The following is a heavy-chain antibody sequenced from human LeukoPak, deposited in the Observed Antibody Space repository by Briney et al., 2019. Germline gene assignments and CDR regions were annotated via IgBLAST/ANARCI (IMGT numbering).Heavy chain of an antibody. CDR2: IILIFGTA. CDR1: GGTFSSYA. D-gene: IGHD5-18*01. CDR3: AIGRYSYGHAVGYYYMDV. V-gene: IGHV1-69*13. J-gene: IGHJ6*03. Sequence: SVKVSCKASGGTFSSYAISWVRQAPGQGLEWMGGIILIFGTANYAQKFQGRVTITADESTSTAYMELSSLRSEDTAVYYCAIGRYSYGHAVGYYYMDVWGKGTTVTISS.